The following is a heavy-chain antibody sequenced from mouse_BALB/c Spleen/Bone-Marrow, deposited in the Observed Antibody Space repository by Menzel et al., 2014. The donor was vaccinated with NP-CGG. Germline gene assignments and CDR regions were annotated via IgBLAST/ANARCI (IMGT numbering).Heavy chain of an antibody. D-gene: IGHD2-4*01. V-gene: IGHV5-6*02. Sequence: EVMLVESGGDLVKPGGSLKLSCAASGFTFSSYGMSWVRQTPDKRLEWVATISSGGSYTYYPDSVKGRFTISRDNAKNTLYLQMSSLKSEDTAMYYCARQDYDWFAYWGQGTRVTVSA. J-gene: IGHJ3*01. CDR3: ARQDYDWFAY. CDR1: GFTFSSYG. CDR2: ISSGGSYT.